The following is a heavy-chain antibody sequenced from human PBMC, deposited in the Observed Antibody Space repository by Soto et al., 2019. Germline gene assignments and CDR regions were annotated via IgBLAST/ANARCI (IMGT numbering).Heavy chain of an antibody. CDR3: ARAGRHGDYLFDY. Sequence: GGSLRLSCAASGFTVSSNYMSWVRQAPGKGLEWVSVIYSGGSTYYADSVKGRFTISRDNSKNTLYIQMNSLRAEDTAVYYCARAGRHGDYLFDYWGQGTLVPVSS. D-gene: IGHD4-17*01. V-gene: IGHV3-53*01. J-gene: IGHJ4*02. CDR2: IYSGGST. CDR1: GFTVSSNY.